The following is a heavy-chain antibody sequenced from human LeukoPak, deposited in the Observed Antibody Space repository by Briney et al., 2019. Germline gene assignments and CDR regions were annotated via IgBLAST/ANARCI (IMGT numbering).Heavy chain of an antibody. CDR3: ARGSGQWLVLPFDL. D-gene: IGHD6-19*01. Sequence: ASVKVSCKASGYTFTSYGISWVRQAPGQGLEWMGWISAYNGNTNYAQKLQGRVTMTTDKSTSTAYMELSSLRSEDTAVYYCARGSGQWLVLPFDLWGRGTLVTVSS. CDR1: GYTFTSYG. V-gene: IGHV1-18*01. J-gene: IGHJ2*01. CDR2: ISAYNGNT.